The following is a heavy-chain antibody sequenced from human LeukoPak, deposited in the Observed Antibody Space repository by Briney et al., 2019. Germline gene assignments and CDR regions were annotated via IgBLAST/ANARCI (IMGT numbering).Heavy chain of an antibody. J-gene: IGHJ4*02. CDR2: IRYDGSNK. D-gene: IGHD3-16*01. V-gene: IGHV3-30*02. CDR1: GFTFSSYG. CDR3: AKAMGGIPHPFDY. Sequence: GGSLRLSCAASGFTFSSYGMHWVRQAPGKGLEWVAFIRYDGSNKYYADSVQGRFTISRDNSKSTLYLQMNSLRAEDTALYYCAKAMGGIPHPFDYWGQGTLVTVSS.